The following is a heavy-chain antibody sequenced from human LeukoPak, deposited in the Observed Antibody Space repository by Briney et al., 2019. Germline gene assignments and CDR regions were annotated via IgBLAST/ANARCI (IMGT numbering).Heavy chain of an antibody. V-gene: IGHV3-48*03. Sequence: GGSLRLSCAASGFTFSSYEMNWVRQAPRKRLEWVSYISSSGSSIYYADSVKGRFTISRDNAKNSLNLQMNSLRAEDTAVYYCARKYCSSTSCLFDCWGQGTLVTVSS. J-gene: IGHJ4*02. CDR2: ISSSGSSI. D-gene: IGHD2-2*01. CDR3: ARKYCSSTSCLFDC. CDR1: GFTFSSYE.